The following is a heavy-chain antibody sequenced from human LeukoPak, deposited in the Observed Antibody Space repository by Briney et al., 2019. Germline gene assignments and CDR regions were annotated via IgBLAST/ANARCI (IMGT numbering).Heavy chain of an antibody. CDR1: GGSISNYY. CDR2: ISDSGST. V-gene: IGHV4-59*12. J-gene: IGHJ5*02. Sequence: SETLSLTCTVSGGSISNYYWTWIRQPPGKGLEWIGHISDSGSTNYNPSLKSRVSISGDTSKNQFSLKLSSVTAADTAVYYCAGEPGYCSGGSCYGGWFDPWGQGTLVTVSS. CDR3: AGEPGYCSGGSCYGGWFDP. D-gene: IGHD2-15*01.